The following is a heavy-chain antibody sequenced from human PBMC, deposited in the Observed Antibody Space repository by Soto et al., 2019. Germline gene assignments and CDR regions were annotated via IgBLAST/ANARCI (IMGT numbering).Heavy chain of an antibody. D-gene: IGHD5-12*01. CDR1: GYTFTSYY. J-gene: IGHJ4*02. CDR2: INPSGGST. Sequence: GASVKVSCKASGYTFTSYYMNWVRQAPGQGLEWMGIINPSGGSTSYAQKFQGRVTMTRDTSTSTAYMELSSLRYEDTAVYYCACTPLATITFYFDYWGQGTRCTFSP. V-gene: IGHV1-46*01. CDR3: ACTPLATITFYFDY.